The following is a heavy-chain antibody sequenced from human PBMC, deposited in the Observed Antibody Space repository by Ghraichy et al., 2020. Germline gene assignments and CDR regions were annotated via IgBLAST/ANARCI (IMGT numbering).Heavy chain of an antibody. CDR3: ARDSYYDFWSGPKNNYYYYGMDV. CDR2: ISAYNGNT. Sequence: ASVKVSCKASGYTFTSYGISWVRQAPGQGLEWMGWISAYNGNTNYAQKLQGRVTMTTDTSTSTAYMELRSLRSDDTAVYYCARDSYYDFWSGPKNNYYYYGMDVWGQGTTVTVSS. J-gene: IGHJ6*02. CDR1: GYTFTSYG. D-gene: IGHD3-3*01. V-gene: IGHV1-18*01.